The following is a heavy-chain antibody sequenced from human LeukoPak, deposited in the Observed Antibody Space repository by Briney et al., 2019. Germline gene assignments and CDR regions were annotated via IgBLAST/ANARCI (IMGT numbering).Heavy chain of an antibody. V-gene: IGHV3-48*03. CDR2: ISISSSTI. CDR3: ARSSGWTGAFDY. Sequence: QPGGSLRLSCAASGFTFSSYEMNWVRQAPGKGLKWVSYISISSSTIYYADSVKGRFTISRDKAKNSLYLQMNSLRAEDTAVYYCARSSGWTGAFDYWGQGTLVTVSS. CDR1: GFTFSSYE. J-gene: IGHJ4*02. D-gene: IGHD6-19*01.